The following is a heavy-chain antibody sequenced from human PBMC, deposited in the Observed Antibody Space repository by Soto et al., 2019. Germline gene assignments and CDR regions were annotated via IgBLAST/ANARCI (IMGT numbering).Heavy chain of an antibody. V-gene: IGHV3-33*01. Sequence: GGSLRLSCAASGFTFSSYGMHWVRQAPGKGLEWVAVIWYDGSNKYYADSVKGRFTISRDNSKNPLYLQMNSLRAEDTAVYYWARDHLKIDYSNYERGGAIDYWGQGTLVTVSS. CDR3: ARDHLKIDYSNYERGGAIDY. J-gene: IGHJ4*02. CDR1: GFTFSSYG. D-gene: IGHD4-4*01. CDR2: IWYDGSNK.